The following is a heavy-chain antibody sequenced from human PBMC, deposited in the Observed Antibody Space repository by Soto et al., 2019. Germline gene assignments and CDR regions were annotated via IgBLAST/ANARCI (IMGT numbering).Heavy chain of an antibody. D-gene: IGHD1-26*01. J-gene: IGHJ4*02. Sequence: SETLSLTCTVSGGSINSGDYYWSWIRQHPGKGLEWIGYIYYSGSTYYNPSLKSRVTISVDTSKNQFSLRLRSVTAADTAVYYCVRGPSGSYSGDFWGQGTPVTASS. CDR3: VRGPSGSYSGDF. CDR2: IYYSGST. V-gene: IGHV4-31*03. CDR1: GGSINSGDYY.